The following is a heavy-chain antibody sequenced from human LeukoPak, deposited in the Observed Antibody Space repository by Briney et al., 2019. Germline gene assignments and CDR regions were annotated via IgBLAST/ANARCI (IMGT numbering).Heavy chain of an antibody. J-gene: IGHJ5*02. D-gene: IGHD3-22*01. CDR3: ASSNYYDGGRGWFDP. Sequence: SETLSLTCTVSGGSISSYYWSWIRQPPGKGLEWIGYIYYSGSTNYNPSLKSRVTISVDTSKNQFSLKLSSVTAADTAVYYCASSNYYDGGRGWFDPWGQGTLVTVSS. V-gene: IGHV4-59*01. CDR2: IYYSGST. CDR1: GGSISSYY.